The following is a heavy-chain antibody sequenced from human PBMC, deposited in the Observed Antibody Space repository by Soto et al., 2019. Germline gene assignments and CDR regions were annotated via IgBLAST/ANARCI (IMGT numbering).Heavy chain of an antibody. D-gene: IGHD4-17*01. CDR3: ALRVGYGDYPYDY. V-gene: IGHV1-18*01. J-gene: IGHJ4*02. CDR2: MSPNNGNT. CDR1: GYTFTSYG. Sequence: ASVRVSCKASGYTFTSYGISWVRQAPGQGLEWMGWMSPNNGNTSYAQKLQGRVTMTTNTSISTAYMELSSLRSEDTAVYYCALRVGYGDYPYDYWGQGTLVTVSS.